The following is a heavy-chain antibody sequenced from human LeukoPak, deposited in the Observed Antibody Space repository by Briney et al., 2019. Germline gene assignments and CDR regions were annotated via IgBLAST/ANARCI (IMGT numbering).Heavy chain of an antibody. Sequence: SVKVSCKASGGTFSNHAINWVRQAPGQGLEWVGGITPIFGTGNYLQKLQGRVTITADESSSTVYMELSRLRFEDTAIYYCARASSDDTAMATPFAYWGQGTLVTVSS. CDR3: ARASSDDTAMATPFAY. D-gene: IGHD5-18*01. V-gene: IGHV1-69*13. J-gene: IGHJ4*02. CDR1: GGTFSNHA. CDR2: ITPIFGTG.